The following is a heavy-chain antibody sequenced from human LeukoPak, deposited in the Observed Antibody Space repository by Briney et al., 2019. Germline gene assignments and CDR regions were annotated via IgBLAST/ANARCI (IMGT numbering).Heavy chain of an antibody. J-gene: IGHJ4*02. CDR3: ARGGVGAWRVPFDY. V-gene: IGHV3-48*04. D-gene: IGHD1-26*01. Sequence: GGSLRLSCAASGFTFSSYSMNWVRQAPGKGLEWVSYISSSSSTIYYADSVKGRFTISRDNAKNSLYLQMNSLRAEDTAVYYCARGGVGAWRVPFDYWGQGTLVTVSS. CDR1: GFTFSSYS. CDR2: ISSSSSTI.